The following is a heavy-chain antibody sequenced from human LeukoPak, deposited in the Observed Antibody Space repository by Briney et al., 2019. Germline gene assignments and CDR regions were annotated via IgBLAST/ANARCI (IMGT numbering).Heavy chain of an antibody. J-gene: IGHJ3*02. CDR1: GFTFSSYW. D-gene: IGHD3-16*02. CDR2: IKQDGSEK. Sequence: GRSLRLSCAASGFTFSSYWMSWVRQAPGKGLEWVANIKQDGSEKYYVDSVKGRFTISRDNAKNSLYLQMNSLRAEDTAVYYCAREIMITFGGVIAPADAFDIWGQGTMVTVSS. CDR3: AREIMITFGGVIAPADAFDI. V-gene: IGHV3-7*01.